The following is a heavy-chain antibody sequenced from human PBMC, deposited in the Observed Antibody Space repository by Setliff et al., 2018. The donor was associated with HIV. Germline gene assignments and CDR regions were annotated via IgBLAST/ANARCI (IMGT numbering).Heavy chain of an antibody. V-gene: IGHV4-61*02. J-gene: IGHJ4*02. D-gene: IGHD4-17*01. CDR1: GGSISSGSYY. CDR3: ARNDDYGGKSHDC. Sequence: SETLSLTCTVSGGSISSGSYYWSWIRQPAGKGLEWIGRISTNGGTNYNPSLKSRVTISVDTSKSQFSLKLTSVTAADTAVYYCARNDDYGGKSHDCWGQGTLVTVSS. CDR2: ISTNGGT.